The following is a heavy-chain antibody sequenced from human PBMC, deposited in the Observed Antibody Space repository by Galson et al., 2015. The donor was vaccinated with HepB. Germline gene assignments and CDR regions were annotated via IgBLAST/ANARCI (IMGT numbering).Heavy chain of an antibody. Sequence: SLRLSCAASGFTFDDYAMHWVRQVPGKGLEWVSGISWNSGNIDYADSVKGRFTISRDNAKNSLYLQMNSLRVEDTALYYCARSDWFDPWGQGALVTVSS. V-gene: IGHV3-9*01. CDR3: ARSDWFDP. CDR2: ISWNSGNI. CDR1: GFTFDDYA. J-gene: IGHJ5*02.